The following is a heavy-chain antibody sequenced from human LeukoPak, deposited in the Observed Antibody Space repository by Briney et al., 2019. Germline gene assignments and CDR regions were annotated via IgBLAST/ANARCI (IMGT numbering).Heavy chain of an antibody. Sequence: ASVKVSCKASGYTFTGYYMHWVRQAPGQGLEWMGWMNPNSGNTGYAQKFQGRVTMTRNTSISTAYMELSSLRSEDTAVYYCARGGLIRPPLGWGQGTLVTVSS. CDR1: GYTFTGYY. CDR3: ARGGLIRPPLG. D-gene: IGHD3-16*01. CDR2: MNPNSGNT. V-gene: IGHV1-8*02. J-gene: IGHJ4*02.